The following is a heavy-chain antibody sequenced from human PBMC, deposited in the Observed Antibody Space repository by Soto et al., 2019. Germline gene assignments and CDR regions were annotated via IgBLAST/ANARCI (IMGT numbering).Heavy chain of an antibody. Sequence: QVQLVQSGAEVKKPGASVKVSCKASGYIVTSYGISWVRQAPGQGLEWMGWISGYNGNTNYAQMLQGRVTMTTDTSTSTAYSELRSLRSDDTAVYYCARAHVEDYYYYAMDVLGQGTTVTVSS. J-gene: IGHJ6*02. V-gene: IGHV1-18*01. CDR2: ISGYNGNT. CDR3: ARAHVEDYYYYAMDV. CDR1: GYIVTSYG. D-gene: IGHD2-15*01.